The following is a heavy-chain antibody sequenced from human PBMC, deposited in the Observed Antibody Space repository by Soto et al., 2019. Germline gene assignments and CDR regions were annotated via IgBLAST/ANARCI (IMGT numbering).Heavy chain of an antibody. D-gene: IGHD3-10*01. CDR2: ISRSSTGI. CDR3: AKAVTWGLDV. CDR1: GFTFSLYS. J-gene: IGHJ6*02. V-gene: IGHV3-48*02. Sequence: EVQLVESGGGLVQPGGSLRLSCAASGFTFSLYSMSCVRKAPGKGLEWVSYISRSSTGIHYADSVKGRFTISGDDATNSMHLQMNSLRDGDTAVYYCAKAVTWGLDVWGQGTTVSISS.